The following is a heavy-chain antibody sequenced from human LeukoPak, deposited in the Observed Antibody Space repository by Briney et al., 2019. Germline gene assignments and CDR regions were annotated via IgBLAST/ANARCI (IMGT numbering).Heavy chain of an antibody. J-gene: IGHJ5*02. CDR3: ARDFSSSSGFDP. D-gene: IGHD6-6*01. Sequence: GSTNYNPSLKSRVTISVDTSKNQFSLKLSSVTAADTAVYYCARDFSSSSGFDPWGQGTLVTVSS. CDR2: GST. V-gene: IGHV4-59*12.